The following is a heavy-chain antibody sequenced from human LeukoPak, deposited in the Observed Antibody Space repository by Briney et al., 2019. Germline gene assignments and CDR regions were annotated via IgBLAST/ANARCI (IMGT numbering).Heavy chain of an antibody. V-gene: IGHV3-64D*06. CDR2: VSSDWGTT. Sequence: GGSLRLSCSASRFSLSSYNVHWVRQAPGKGLEFVSGVSSDWGTTDYADSARDRFTISRDNSKNTLYLQMSSLRAEDTAIYYCVRGLYGLGWDYWGPGTLVTVSS. J-gene: IGHJ4*02. CDR3: VRGLYGLGWDY. CDR1: RFSLSSYN. D-gene: IGHD3-10*01.